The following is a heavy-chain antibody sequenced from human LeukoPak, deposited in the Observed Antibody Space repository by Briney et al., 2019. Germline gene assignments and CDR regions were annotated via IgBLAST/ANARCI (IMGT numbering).Heavy chain of an antibody. J-gene: IGHJ4*02. V-gene: IGHV3-30*03. CDR1: GFTFSSYG. CDR2: VPYDGSNK. D-gene: IGHD6-19*01. Sequence: PGGSLRLSCAASGFTFSSYGMHWVRQAPGKGLEWVAVVPYDGSNKYYADSVKGRFTISRDNSKNTLYLQMNSLRAEDTAVYYCESSGWYEQFDYWGQGTLVTVSS. CDR3: ESSGWYEQFDY.